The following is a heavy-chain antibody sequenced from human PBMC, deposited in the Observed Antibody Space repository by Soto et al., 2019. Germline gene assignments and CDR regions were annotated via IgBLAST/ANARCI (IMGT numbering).Heavy chain of an antibody. D-gene: IGHD1-26*01. CDR2: IIPILGIA. CDR1: GGTFSSYT. V-gene: IGHV1-69*08. J-gene: IGHJ4*02. Sequence: QVQLVQSGAEVKTPGSSVKVSCKASGGTFSSYTISWVRQAPGQGLEWMGRIIPILGIANYAQKFQGRVTITADKATSTAYRELTSLRSEDTAVYYCAREGRSYYDCDYWGQGTLVTVAA. CDR3: AREGRSYYDCDY.